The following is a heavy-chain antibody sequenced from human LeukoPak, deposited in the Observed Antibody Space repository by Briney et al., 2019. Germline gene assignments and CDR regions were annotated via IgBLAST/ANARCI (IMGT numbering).Heavy chain of an antibody. D-gene: IGHD3-16*02. J-gene: IGHJ4*02. CDR1: GFTFSSYA. CDR2: ISYDGSNK. V-gene: IGHV3-30*04. Sequence: GRSLRLSCAPSGFTFSSYAMHWVREAPGKGREWVAVISYDGSNKYYADSVKGRFTISRDNSKNTLYLQMNSLRAEDTAVYYCARESMITFGGVSVGPFDYWGQGTLVTVSS. CDR3: ARESMITFGGVSVGPFDY.